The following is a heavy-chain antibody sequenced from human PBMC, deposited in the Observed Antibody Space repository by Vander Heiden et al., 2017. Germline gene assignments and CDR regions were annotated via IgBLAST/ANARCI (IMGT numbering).Heavy chain of an antibody. CDR3: AKDASRSFGRSWFDP. J-gene: IGHJ5*02. Sequence: EVHLVESGGGLVQPGWSLRLSCAASASRFDDYAMHWVRQAPGKGLEWVSGISWNSGSKGYADSVRGRFTISRDNAKNSLHLQMNTLRADDTALYYCAKDASRSFGRSWFDPWGQGTLVTVSS. V-gene: IGHV3-9*01. D-gene: IGHD6-13*01. CDR2: ISWNSGSK. CDR1: ASRFDDYA.